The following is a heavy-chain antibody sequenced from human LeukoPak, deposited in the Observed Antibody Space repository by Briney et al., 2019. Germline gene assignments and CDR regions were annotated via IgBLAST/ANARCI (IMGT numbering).Heavy chain of an antibody. CDR2: ISGSSGST. D-gene: IGHD3-9*01. Sequence: GGSLRLSCAASGFTFSSYAMSWVRQAPGKGLEWVSAISGSSGSTYYADFVKGRFTISRDNSKNTLYLQMNSLRAEDTAVYYCAKDMRFDWTPYYFDYWGQGTLVTVSS. V-gene: IGHV3-23*01. CDR3: AKDMRFDWTPYYFDY. J-gene: IGHJ4*02. CDR1: GFTFSSYA.